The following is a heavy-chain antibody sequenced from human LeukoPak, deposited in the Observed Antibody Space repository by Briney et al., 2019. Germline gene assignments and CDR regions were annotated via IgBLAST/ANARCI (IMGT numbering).Heavy chain of an antibody. CDR2: ISSLTVGTHYI. CDR3: ASSVLLTAPFDY. D-gene: IGHD2-21*02. CDR1: GFIFSSHS. J-gene: IGHJ4*01. Sequence: GGSLRLSCAAAGFIFSSHSMNWVRQAPGKGLEWVSSISSLTVGTHYIYYADSVKGRFTISRDDAKNSLYLQMNSLRAEDTAVYYCASSVLLTAPFDYWGQGALVTVSS. V-gene: IGHV3-21*01.